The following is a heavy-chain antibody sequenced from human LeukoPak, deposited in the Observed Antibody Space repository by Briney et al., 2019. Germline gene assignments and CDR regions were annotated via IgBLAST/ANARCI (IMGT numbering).Heavy chain of an antibody. CDR1: GFTFSSYG. D-gene: IGHD6-19*01. CDR2: IWYDGSNK. Sequence: GRSLRLSCAASGFTFSSYGMHWVRQAPGKGLEWVAVIWYDGSNKYYADSVKGRFTISRDNSKNTLYLQMSSLRAEDTAVYFCARDSSGWTFDYWGQGTLVTVSS. V-gene: IGHV3-33*01. J-gene: IGHJ4*02. CDR3: ARDSSGWTFDY.